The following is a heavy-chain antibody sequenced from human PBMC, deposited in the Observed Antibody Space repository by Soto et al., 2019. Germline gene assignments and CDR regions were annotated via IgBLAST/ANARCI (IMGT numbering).Heavy chain of an antibody. V-gene: IGHV4-39*01. CDR3: ASLSRSSWYRAYYYGMDV. Sequence: PSETLSLTCTVSGGSISSSSYYWGWIRQPPGKGLEWIGSIYYSGSTYYNPSLKSRVTISVDTSKNQFSLKLSSVTAADTAVYYCASLSRSSWYRAYYYGMDVWGQGTTVTVSS. D-gene: IGHD6-13*01. CDR1: GGSISSSSYY. CDR2: IYYSGST. J-gene: IGHJ6*02.